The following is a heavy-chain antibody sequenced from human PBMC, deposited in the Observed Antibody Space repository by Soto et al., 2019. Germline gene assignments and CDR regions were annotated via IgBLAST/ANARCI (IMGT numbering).Heavy chain of an antibody. Sequence: EVQLLESGGGLVQPGGSLRLSGAASGFTLSSYAMSWVRQAPGKGLEWVSAISGSGNRTFHADSVKGRFTISRDNAKNALYLQMNSLRVEDTAVYYCAKEVSSGSYSHYYYGLDVWGQGTMVTVSS. V-gene: IGHV3-23*01. CDR1: GFTLSSYA. J-gene: IGHJ6*02. CDR2: ISGSGNRT. CDR3: AKEVSSGSYSHYYYGLDV. D-gene: IGHD1-26*01.